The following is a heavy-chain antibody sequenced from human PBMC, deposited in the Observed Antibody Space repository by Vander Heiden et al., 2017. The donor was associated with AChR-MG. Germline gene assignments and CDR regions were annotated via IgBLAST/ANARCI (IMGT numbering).Heavy chain of an antibody. D-gene: IGHD3-3*01. J-gene: IGHJ5*02. Sequence: EVHLLESGGGLVQPGGSLSLSCEASGFTFSIYAMSWVRQAPGKGLEWVSVITGNADSTYYADSVQGRFRISRDNSKNTLFLQMNSLRAEDTAVYYCVKSRGVFGVLKIPPGDLWGQGTQVTVSS. CDR3: VKSRGVFGVLKIPPGDL. V-gene: IGHV3-23*01. CDR2: ITGNADST. CDR1: GFTFSIYA.